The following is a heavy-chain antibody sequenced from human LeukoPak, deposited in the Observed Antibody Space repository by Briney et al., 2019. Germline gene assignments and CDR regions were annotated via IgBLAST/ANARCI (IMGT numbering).Heavy chain of an antibody. CDR1: GFTFSSYW. CDR3: ARHLSGVTGYTYGRGIDY. D-gene: IGHD5-18*01. CDR2: IKKDGSEK. V-gene: IGHV3-7*01. Sequence: QTGGSLRLSCAVSGFTFSSYWMSWVRQAPGKGLEWVANIKKDGSEKYYVDSVKGRFTISRDNAKTSLYLLVNSLRAEDTAVYYCARHLSGVTGYTYGRGIDYWGQGTLVTVSS. J-gene: IGHJ4*02.